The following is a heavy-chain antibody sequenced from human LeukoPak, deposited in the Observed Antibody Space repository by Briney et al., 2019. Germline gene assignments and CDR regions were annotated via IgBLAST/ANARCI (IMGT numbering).Heavy chain of an antibody. J-gene: IGHJ6*03. CDR1: GGTFSSYA. D-gene: IGHD2-15*01. CDR2: IIPIFGTA. CDR3: ARDRYCSGGSCYLGDFLPPRLWGYYYYYMDV. V-gene: IGHV1-69*05. Sequence: SVKVSCKASGGTFSSYAISWVRQAPGQGLEWMGRIIPIFGTANYAQKFQGRVTITTDESTSTAYMELSSLRSEDTAVYYCARDRYCSGGSCYLGDFLPPRLWGYYYYYMDVWGKGTTVTVSS.